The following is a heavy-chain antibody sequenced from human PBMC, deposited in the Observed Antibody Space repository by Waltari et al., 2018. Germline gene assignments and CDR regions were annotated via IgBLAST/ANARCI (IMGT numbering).Heavy chain of an antibody. CDR1: GFSITNYG. J-gene: IGHJ4*02. D-gene: IGHD1-26*01. CDR3: TTAPVGRYVG. V-gene: IGHV3-15*01. CDR2: IKSKTDGRTT. Sequence: VHLVESGGGVVQPGKALRLSCAASGFSITNYGMHWVRQAPGKGLEWVGRIKSKTDGRTTDDAAHVKGRFTISRDDSKNTLDLQMDSLKTEDTAVYYCTTAPVGRYVGGVQGTLVTVSS.